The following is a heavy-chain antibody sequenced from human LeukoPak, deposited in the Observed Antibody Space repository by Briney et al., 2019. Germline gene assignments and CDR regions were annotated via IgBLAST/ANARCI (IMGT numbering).Heavy chain of an antibody. CDR2: ISHDGRSR. CDR1: GFPFSSYV. CDR3: ARDRDYIFFDY. D-gene: IGHD4-11*01. J-gene: IGHJ4*02. Sequence: GGSLRLSCAASGFPFSSYVMHWVRQVPGKGLVWVSRISHDGRSRTYADSVKGRFTISRDNAENTLYLQMNSLRVEDTAVYFCARDRDYIFFDYWGQGALVTVSS. V-gene: IGHV3-74*03.